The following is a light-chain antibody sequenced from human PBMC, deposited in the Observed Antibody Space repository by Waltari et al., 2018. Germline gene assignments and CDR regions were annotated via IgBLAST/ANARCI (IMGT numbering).Light chain of an antibody. Sequence: QSVLTQSPSASGTPGQRVTISCSGSSSNLGSNYVYWYQQLPGTAPKLLSYSNNQRPAGVPDRFSGSKSGTSASLAISGLRSEDEADYYCAAWDDSLSGLVFGGGTKLTVL. J-gene: IGLJ2*01. CDR1: SSNLGSNY. CDR3: AAWDDSLSGLV. CDR2: SNN. V-gene: IGLV1-47*02.